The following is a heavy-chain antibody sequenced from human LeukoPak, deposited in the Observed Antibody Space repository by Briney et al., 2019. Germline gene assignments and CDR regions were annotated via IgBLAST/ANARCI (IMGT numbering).Heavy chain of an antibody. CDR1: GYTFTDYH. D-gene: IGHD1-1*01. J-gene: IGHJ6*02. CDR3: ARPQSNWNDYDSYPMDV. CDR2: INPSDGHA. Sequence: ASVKVSCKTSGYTFTDYHMHWVRQAPGQGLEWMGIINPSDGHATYAQKFQGRASMTRDTSTNTFYMEMSSLRSEDTAVYFCARPQSNWNDYDSYPMDVWGQGTTVTVSS. V-gene: IGHV1-46*01.